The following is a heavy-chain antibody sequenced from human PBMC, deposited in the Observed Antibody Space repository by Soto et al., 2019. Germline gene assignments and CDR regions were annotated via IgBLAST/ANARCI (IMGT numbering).Heavy chain of an antibody. CDR1: GGTFSSYA. CDR3: ARDRVRGVIKGYYYYGRDV. V-gene: IGHV1-69*13. Sequence: SVKVSCKASGGTFSSYAISWVRQAPGQGLEWMGGIIPIFGTANYAQKFQGRVTITADESTSTAYMELSSLRSEDTAVYYCARDRVRGVIKGYYYYGRDVGGKGTTATVS. CDR2: IIPIFGTA. D-gene: IGHD3-10*01. J-gene: IGHJ6*04.